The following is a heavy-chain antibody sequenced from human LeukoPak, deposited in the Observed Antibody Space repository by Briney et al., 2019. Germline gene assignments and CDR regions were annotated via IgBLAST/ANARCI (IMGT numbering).Heavy chain of an antibody. J-gene: IGHJ2*01. CDR2: MNPNSGNT. CDR1: GYTFTSYD. CDR3: ARTWYSSGWSPSGYFDL. Sequence: ASVKVSRKASGYTFTSYDINWVRQATGQGLEWMGWMNPNSGNTGYAQKFQGRVTMTRNTSVSTAYMELSSLRSEDTAVYYCARTWYSSGWSPSGYFDLWGRGTLVTVSS. V-gene: IGHV1-8*01. D-gene: IGHD6-19*01.